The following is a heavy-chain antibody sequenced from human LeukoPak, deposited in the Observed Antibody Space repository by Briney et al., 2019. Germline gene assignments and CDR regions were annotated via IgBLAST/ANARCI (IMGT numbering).Heavy chain of an antibody. D-gene: IGHD3-9*01. CDR2: IYYSGST. CDR3: ARETYDILTEGDAFDI. V-gene: IGHV4-59*01. Sequence: SETLSLTCTVSGGSISSYYWSWIRQPQGKGLEWIGYIYYSGSTNCNPSLKSRVTISVDTSKNQFSLKLSSVTAADTAVYYCARETYDILTEGDAFDIWGQGTMVTVSS. J-gene: IGHJ3*02. CDR1: GGSISSYY.